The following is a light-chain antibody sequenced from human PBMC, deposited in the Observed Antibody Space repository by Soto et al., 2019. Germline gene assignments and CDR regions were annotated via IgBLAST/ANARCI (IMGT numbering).Light chain of an antibody. CDR2: GAS. Sequence: IVLTQSPGTLSLSPGERATLSCRASQSVSSSYLAWYQQKPGQAPRLLIYGASSRATGIPDRFSGSGSGTDFTLTISRLEPEDFAVYYCQQYHNWPPGLTFGGGTKVDIK. CDR1: QSVSSSY. V-gene: IGKV3-20*01. CDR3: QQYHNWPPGLT. J-gene: IGKJ4*01.